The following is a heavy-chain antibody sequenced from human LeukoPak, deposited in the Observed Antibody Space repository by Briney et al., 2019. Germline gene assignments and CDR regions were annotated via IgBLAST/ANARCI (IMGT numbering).Heavy chain of an antibody. J-gene: IGHJ4*02. Sequence: SVKVSCKASGGTFSSYAISWVRQAPGQGLEGMGRITPIFGTANYAQKFQGRVTITTDESTSTAYMELSSLRSEDTAVYYCARVPEYDSSGYYPYYFDYWGQGTLVTVSS. V-gene: IGHV1-69*05. CDR3: ARVPEYDSSGYYPYYFDY. D-gene: IGHD3-22*01. CDR1: GGTFSSYA. CDR2: ITPIFGTA.